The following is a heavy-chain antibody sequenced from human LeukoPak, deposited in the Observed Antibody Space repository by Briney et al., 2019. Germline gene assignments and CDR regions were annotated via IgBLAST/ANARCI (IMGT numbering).Heavy chain of an antibody. CDR1: GFTFSSYP. J-gene: IGHJ4*02. D-gene: IGHD2-15*01. Sequence: PGGSLRLSCAASGFTFSSYPMHWVRQAPGKGLEWVAIISYDGSSEYYADCVKGRFTISRDNSKNTLYLRMNSLRTEDTAIYYCARGAYYSGGAYNTALRLGYWGQGTLVTVSS. V-gene: IGHV3-30-3*01. CDR2: ISYDGSSE. CDR3: ARGAYYSGGAYNTALRLGY.